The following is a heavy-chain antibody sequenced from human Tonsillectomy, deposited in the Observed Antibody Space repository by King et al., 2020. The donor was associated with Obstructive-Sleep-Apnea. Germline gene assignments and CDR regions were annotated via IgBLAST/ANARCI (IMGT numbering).Heavy chain of an antibody. J-gene: IGHJ4*02. D-gene: IGHD1-1*01. CDR3: ARWNEGFDY. V-gene: IGHV4-59*08. Sequence: VQLQESGPGLVRASETLSLTCTVPGGAITNYYWGWIRQPPGKGLEWIGVIYCSLITDYNPALRGRVTISVDTSKNQLSLRVTSVTAADTAEYFCARWNEGFDYWGQGTLVTVSS. CDR1: GGAITNYY. CDR2: IYCSLIT.